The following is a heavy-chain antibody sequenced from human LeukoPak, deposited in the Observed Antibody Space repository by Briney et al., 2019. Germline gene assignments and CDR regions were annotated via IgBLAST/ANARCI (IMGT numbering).Heavy chain of an antibody. V-gene: IGHV4-4*02. Sequence: SGTLSLTCAVSGGSVNNNNWWSWVRQPPGKGLEWIGEIYRNGNTNYNPSLKSRVAISIDKSQNQFSLKVSSVTAADTAVYYCATGSGSRTDAFDIWGQGTKVTVSS. CDR3: ATGSGSRTDAFDI. CDR2: IYRNGNT. CDR1: GGSVNNNNW. J-gene: IGHJ3*02. D-gene: IGHD3-10*01.